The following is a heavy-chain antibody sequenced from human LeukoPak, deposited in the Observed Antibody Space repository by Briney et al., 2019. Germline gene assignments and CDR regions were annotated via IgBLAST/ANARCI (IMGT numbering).Heavy chain of an antibody. Sequence: TGGSLRLSCAASGFTFSSYGMHWVRQAPGKGLEWVAVIWYDGSNKYYADSVKGRFTISRDNFKNTLYLQMNSLRAEDTAVYYCARWYGDYYYGMDVWGQGTTVTVSS. CDR1: GFTFSSYG. CDR2: IWYDGSNK. V-gene: IGHV3-33*01. J-gene: IGHJ6*02. CDR3: ARWYGDYYYGMDV. D-gene: IGHD3-10*01.